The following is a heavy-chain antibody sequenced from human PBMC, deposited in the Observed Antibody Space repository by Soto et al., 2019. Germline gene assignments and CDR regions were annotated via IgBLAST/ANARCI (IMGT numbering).Heavy chain of an antibody. J-gene: IGHJ6*02. Sequence: GESLKISCKGSGYSFTSYWIGWVRQMPGKGLEWMGTIFPGDSDTRYSPPFQGQVTISADESISTAYLQWSSLKASDTATYFCARSSSSYHGSLDVWGQGTTVTVSS. D-gene: IGHD3-22*01. CDR1: GYSFTSYW. CDR3: ARSSSSYHGSLDV. V-gene: IGHV5-51*01. CDR2: IFPGDSDT.